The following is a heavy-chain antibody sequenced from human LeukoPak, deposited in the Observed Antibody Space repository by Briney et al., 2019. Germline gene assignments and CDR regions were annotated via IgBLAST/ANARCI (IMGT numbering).Heavy chain of an antibody. CDR2: INHSGST. CDR1: GYSISSGYY. Sequence: SETLSLTCTVSGYSISSGYYWSWIRQPPGKGLEWIGEINHSGSTNYDPSLKSRVTISVDTSKNQFSLKLSSVTAADTAVYYCARSPRRRGRDGYNFGAPFDYWGQGTLVTVSS. CDR3: ARSPRRRGRDGYNFGAPFDY. V-gene: IGHV4-38-2*02. J-gene: IGHJ4*02. D-gene: IGHD5-24*01.